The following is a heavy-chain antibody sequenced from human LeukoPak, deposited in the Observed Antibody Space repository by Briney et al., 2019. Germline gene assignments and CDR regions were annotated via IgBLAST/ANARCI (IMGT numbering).Heavy chain of an antibody. CDR3: AKGHDYGDYGAFDI. CDR1: GFTFDDYS. J-gene: IGHJ3*02. D-gene: IGHD4-17*01. V-gene: IGHV3-43D*03. CDR2: INWDGDNT. Sequence: GGSLRLSCAASGFTFDDYSMHWVRQAPGKGLEWVSLINWDGDNTYYADSVKGRFSISRDNSKNSLYLQMNSLRAEDTALYYCAKGHDYGDYGAFDIWGQGTVVTVSS.